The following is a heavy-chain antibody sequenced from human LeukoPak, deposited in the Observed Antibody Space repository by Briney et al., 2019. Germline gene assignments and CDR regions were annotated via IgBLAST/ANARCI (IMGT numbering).Heavy chain of an antibody. CDR1: GYTFTGYF. J-gene: IGHJ4*02. CDR3: ATVVGGYGPGNYFDY. Sequence: ASVKVSCKASGYTFTGYFMHWVRQAPGQGLEWMGWINPNSGGTNYAQKFQGRVTMTRDTSISTAYMELSRLRSDDTAVYYCATVVGGYGPGNYFDYWGQGTLVTVSS. D-gene: IGHD2-15*01. V-gene: IGHV1-2*02. CDR2: INPNSGGT.